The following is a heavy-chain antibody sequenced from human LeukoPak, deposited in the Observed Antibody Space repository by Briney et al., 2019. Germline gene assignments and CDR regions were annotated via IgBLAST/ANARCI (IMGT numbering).Heavy chain of an antibody. D-gene: IGHD3-10*01. CDR2: ISGSGGST. CDR1: GFTFSNAW. CDR3: AKVGVWFGEFRLYFDY. Sequence: PGGSLRLSCAASGFTFSNAWMSWVRQAPGKGLEWVSAISGSGGSTYYADSVKGRFTISRDNSKNTLYLQMNSLRAEDTAVYYCAKVGVWFGEFRLYFDYWGQGTLVTVSS. V-gene: IGHV3-23*01. J-gene: IGHJ4*02.